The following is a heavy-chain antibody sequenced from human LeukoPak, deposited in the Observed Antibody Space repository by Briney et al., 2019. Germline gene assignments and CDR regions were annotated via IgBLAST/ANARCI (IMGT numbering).Heavy chain of an antibody. Sequence: PGRSLRLSCAASGFIFNSYGFHGVRQAPGKGLVWVAVLSYDGSNKYYADSVKGRFIISRDSYKNTLYLHMNSLRAEDTAVYYCAKDTSRYSGNYGMDVWGQGTTVTVSS. CDR2: LSYDGSNK. CDR1: GFIFNSYG. V-gene: IGHV3-30*18. J-gene: IGHJ6*02. D-gene: IGHD1-26*01. CDR3: AKDTSRYSGNYGMDV.